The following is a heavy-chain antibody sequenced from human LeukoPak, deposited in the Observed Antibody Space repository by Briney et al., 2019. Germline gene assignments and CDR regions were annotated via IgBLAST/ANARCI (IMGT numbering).Heavy chain of an antibody. Sequence: PGGSLRLSCAASGFTFNNYWIHWVRQVPGKGLVWVSRINNDGSSASYVDSVKGRFTISRDNSKNTLYLQMNSLRAEDTSVFYCAKEVRGKSLFDSWGQGTLVTVSS. V-gene: IGHV3-74*01. CDR2: INNDGSSA. CDR3: AKEVRGKSLFDS. J-gene: IGHJ5*01. CDR1: GFTFNNYW.